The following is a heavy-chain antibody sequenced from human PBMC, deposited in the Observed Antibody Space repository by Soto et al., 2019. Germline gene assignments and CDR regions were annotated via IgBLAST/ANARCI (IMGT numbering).Heavy chain of an antibody. Sequence: GGSLRLSCAASGFTFTRYSMNWVRQAPGKGLEWVSSISSTTNYIYYGDSMKGRFTISRDNAKNSLYLEMNSLRAEDTAVYYCARESEDLTSNFDYWGQGPLVTVSS. J-gene: IGHJ4*02. CDR1: GFTFTRYS. CDR3: ARESEDLTSNFDY. CDR2: ISSTTNYI. V-gene: IGHV3-21*06.